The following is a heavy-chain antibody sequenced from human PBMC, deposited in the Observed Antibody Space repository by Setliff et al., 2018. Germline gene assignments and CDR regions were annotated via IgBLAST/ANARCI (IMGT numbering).Heavy chain of an antibody. CDR2: IRYDGSNK. J-gene: IGHJ4*02. CDR3: AKSVGGLTSSSVGY. V-gene: IGHV3-30*02. Sequence: GGSLRLSCAASGFTLSDNYMTWIRQAPGKGLEWVAFIRYDGSNKYYADSVKGRFTISRDNSKNTLYLQMNSLRAEDTAVYYCAKSVGGLTSSSVGYWGQGTLVTVSS. D-gene: IGHD2-2*01. CDR1: GFTLSDNY.